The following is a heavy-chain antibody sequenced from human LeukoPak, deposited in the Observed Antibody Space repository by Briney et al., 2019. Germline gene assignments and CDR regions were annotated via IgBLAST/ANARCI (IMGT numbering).Heavy chain of an antibody. CDR1: GFTFSSYG. Sequence: GGSLRLSCAASGFTFSSYGMHWFRQAPGKGLEGVAVISYDGSNKYYADSVKGRFTIPRDNSKNTLYLQMNSLRAEDTAVYYCAKGKTTVTLLKFDPWGQGTLVTVSS. CDR3: AKGKTTVTLLKFDP. J-gene: IGHJ5*02. CDR2: ISYDGSNK. D-gene: IGHD4-17*01. V-gene: IGHV3-30*18.